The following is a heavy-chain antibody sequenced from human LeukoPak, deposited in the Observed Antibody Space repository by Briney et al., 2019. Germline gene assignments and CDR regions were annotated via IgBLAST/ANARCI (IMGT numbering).Heavy chain of an antibody. V-gene: IGHV4-4*02. CDR2: IFPSGST. D-gene: IGHD5-24*01. CDR1: GGSISNSHW. Sequence: SETLSLTCTVSGGSISNSHWWTWVRQPPGKGLEWIGEIFPSGSTDYNPSLKSRVTISVDKSKNQFSLKLASVTAADTAVYYCARDQMTRSWYFDLWGRGTLVTVYS. CDR3: ARDQMTRSWYFDL. J-gene: IGHJ2*01.